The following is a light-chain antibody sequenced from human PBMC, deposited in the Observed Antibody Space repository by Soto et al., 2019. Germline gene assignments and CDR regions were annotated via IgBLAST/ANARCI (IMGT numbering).Light chain of an antibody. V-gene: IGLV1-40*01. CDR2: GNN. J-gene: IGLJ2*01. Sequence: QLVLTQPPSVSGAPGQGVTISCTGGSSDIGAGYVVHWYQQLPGTAPKLLIYGNNNRPSGVPDRFSGSKSGTSASLAITGLQAEDEADYYCQSYDDSLSGHVVFGGGTQLTVL. CDR1: SSDIGAGYV. CDR3: QSYDDSLSGHVV.